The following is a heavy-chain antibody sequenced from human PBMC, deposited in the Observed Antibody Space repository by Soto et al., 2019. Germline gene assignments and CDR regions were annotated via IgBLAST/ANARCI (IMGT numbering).Heavy chain of an antibody. Sequence: SETLSLTCTVSGGSISSYYWSWIRQPPGKGLEWIGYIYYSGSTNYNPSLKSRVTISVDTSKNQFSLKLSSVTAADTAVYYCERFYGNHDVFDIWGQGTMVTVSS. CDR3: ERFYGNHDVFDI. J-gene: IGHJ3*02. CDR2: IYYSGST. V-gene: IGHV4-59*01. CDR1: GGSISSYY. D-gene: IGHD4-17*01.